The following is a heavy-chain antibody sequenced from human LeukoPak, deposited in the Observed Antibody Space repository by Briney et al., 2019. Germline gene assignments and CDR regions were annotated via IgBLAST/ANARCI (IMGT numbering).Heavy chain of an antibody. CDR2: IYYSGSA. D-gene: IGHD2-2*01. CDR1: GGPISSYY. J-gene: IGHJ5*02. CDR3: ARGDDCSSTSCYLSWFDP. V-gene: IGHV4-59*01. Sequence: SETLSLTCTVSGGPISSYYWSWIRQPPGKGLEWIGYIYYSGSANYNPSLKSRVTISVDTSKNQFSLKLSSVTAADTAVYYCARGDDCSSTSCYLSWFDPWGQGTLVTVSS.